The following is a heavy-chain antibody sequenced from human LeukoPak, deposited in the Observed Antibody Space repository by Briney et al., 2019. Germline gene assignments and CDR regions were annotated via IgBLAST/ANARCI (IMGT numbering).Heavy chain of an antibody. CDR1: GYTFTSYY. V-gene: IGHV1-46*01. D-gene: IGHD6-13*01. CDR2: INPSGGST. Sequence: GASVKVSCKASGYTFTSYYIHWVRQAPGQGLEWMGIINPSGGSTSYAQKFQGRVTMTRDTSTSTVYMELSSLRSEDTAVYYCARDRLAAAGTDWFDPWGQGTLVTVSS. J-gene: IGHJ5*02. CDR3: ARDRLAAAGTDWFDP.